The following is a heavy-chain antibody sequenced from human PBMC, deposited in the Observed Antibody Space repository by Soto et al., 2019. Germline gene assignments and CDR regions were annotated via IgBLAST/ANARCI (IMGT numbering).Heavy chain of an antibody. Sequence: SVKVSCKASGGTFSSYAISWVRQAPGQGLEWMGGIIPIFGTANYAQKFQGRVTITADESTSTAYMELSSLRSEDTAVYYCARDPCSSTSCYYWGPNYGPDVWGQGTKVTVSS. V-gene: IGHV1-69*13. CDR3: ARDPCSSTSCYYWGPNYGPDV. D-gene: IGHD2-2*01. J-gene: IGHJ6*02. CDR1: GGTFSSYA. CDR2: IIPIFGTA.